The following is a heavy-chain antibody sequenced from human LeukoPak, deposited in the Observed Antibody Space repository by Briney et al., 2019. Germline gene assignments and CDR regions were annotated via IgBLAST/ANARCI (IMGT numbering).Heavy chain of an antibody. CDR3: SLARSEYHYGMDV. J-gene: IGHJ6*02. Sequence: SQTLSLTFAISGDSVSNISVAWNWLRQSPSRGLEWLGSTYYRSKWYYEYAVSVKGRINISPDTYKNHFSLQLTSVTPEDTAVYYCSLARSEYHYGMDVWGQGTTVTVSS. CDR1: GDSVSNISVA. CDR2: TYYRSKWYY. V-gene: IGHV6-1*01.